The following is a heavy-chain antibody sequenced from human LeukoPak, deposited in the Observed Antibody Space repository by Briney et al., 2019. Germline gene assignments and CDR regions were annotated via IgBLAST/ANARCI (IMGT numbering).Heavy chain of an antibody. CDR1: GYTLTELS. CDR3: ARGYSSGYYYSLRLDAFDI. V-gene: IGHV1-24*01. Sequence: ASVKVSCKVSGYTLTELSMHWVRQAPGKGLEWMGGFDPEDGETIYAQKFQGRVTMTRNTSISTAYMELSSLRSEDTAVYYCARGYSSGYYYSLRLDAFDIWGQGTMVTVSS. D-gene: IGHD3-22*01. J-gene: IGHJ3*02. CDR2: FDPEDGET.